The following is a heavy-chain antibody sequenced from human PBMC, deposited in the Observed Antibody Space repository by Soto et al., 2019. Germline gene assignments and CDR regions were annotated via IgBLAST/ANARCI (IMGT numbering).Heavy chain of an antibody. D-gene: IGHD3-16*02. CDR3: AREIGGPVYCFGSYQHYYYGMDV. CDR1: GYTFTRYG. J-gene: IGHJ6*02. Sequence: ASVKVSCKASGYTFTRYGISWVRQAPGQGLEWMGWISGYNGDTNYAQKFQGRVSMTRDTSTSTAYMELSRLTSDDTAVYYCAREIGGPVYCFGSYQHYYYGMDVWGQGTTVTV. V-gene: IGHV1-18*01. CDR2: ISGYNGDT.